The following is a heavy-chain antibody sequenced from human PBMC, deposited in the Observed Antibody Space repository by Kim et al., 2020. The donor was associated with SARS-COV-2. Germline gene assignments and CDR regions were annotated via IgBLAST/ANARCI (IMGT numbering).Heavy chain of an antibody. V-gene: IGHV4-59*01. CDR3: ARGIRGWLHPTNYYYYMDV. J-gene: IGHJ6*03. Sequence: SETLSLTCTVSGGSISSYYWSWIRQPPGKGLEWIGYIYYSGSTNYNPSLKSRVTISVDTSKNQFSLKLSSVTAADTAVYYCARGIRGWLHPTNYYYYMDVWGKGTTVTVSS. D-gene: IGHD5-12*01. CDR1: GGSISSYY. CDR2: IYYSGST.